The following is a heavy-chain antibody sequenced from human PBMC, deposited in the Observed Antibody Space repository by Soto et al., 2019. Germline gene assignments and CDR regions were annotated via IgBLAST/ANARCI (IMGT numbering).Heavy chain of an antibody. Sequence: QVQLVQSGAEVKKPGASVKVSCKASGYTFTSYGISWVRQAPGQGLEWMGWISAYNGNTNYAQKLQGRVTSTTDTSTSTAYMELSGLISDDTAVYYCARDLGRVTWAGGALDYWGQGTLVTVSS. CDR2: ISAYNGNT. J-gene: IGHJ4*02. CDR1: GYTFTSYG. V-gene: IGHV1-18*01. D-gene: IGHD1-1*01. CDR3: ARDLGRVTWAGGALDY.